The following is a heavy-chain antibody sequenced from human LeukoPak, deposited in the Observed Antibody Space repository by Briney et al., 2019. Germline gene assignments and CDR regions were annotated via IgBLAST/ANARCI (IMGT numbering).Heavy chain of an antibody. Sequence: PGGSLRLSCAASGFTFSDYAMNWVRQAPGKGLEWVGRIKSETDGGTTDYAAPVKGRFTISRDDSKNTLYLQMNSLKTEDTAVYYCTPSPYSSSNWGQGTLVTVSS. J-gene: IGHJ4*02. D-gene: IGHD6-6*01. V-gene: IGHV3-15*01. CDR3: TPSPYSSSN. CDR1: GFTFSDYA. CDR2: IKSETDGGTT.